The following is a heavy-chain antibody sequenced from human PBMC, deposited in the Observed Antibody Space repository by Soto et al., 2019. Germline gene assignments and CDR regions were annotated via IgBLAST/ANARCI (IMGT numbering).Heavy chain of an antibody. J-gene: IGHJ3*01. D-gene: IGHD3-10*01. CDR3: AKYGAGNYGAYGLDL. V-gene: IGHV3-7*01. CDR2: INPGGREK. CDR1: GFTFGSYW. Sequence: PGGSLRLSCAASGFTFGSYWMSWVRQAPGKGLEWVASINPGGREKNYVNSVKGRFSISRDDADRSHHLQMNSLRAGATAVYDCAKYGAGNYGAYGLDLWGEGTRLTVSS.